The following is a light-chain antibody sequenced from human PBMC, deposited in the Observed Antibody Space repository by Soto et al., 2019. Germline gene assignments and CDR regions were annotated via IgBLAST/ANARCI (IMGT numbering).Light chain of an antibody. CDR2: AAS. Sequence: DIQMTQSPSSLTASVGDTVTITCRTRQNIVNCVNWYQQRPGKALDLLISAASTLHSGDPSRFSGSGSGTVFTLTISSLQPEDFATYYCQQTYSGRTFGQGTRLEIK. V-gene: IGKV1-39*01. CDR3: QQTYSGRT. J-gene: IGKJ1*01. CDR1: QNIVNC.